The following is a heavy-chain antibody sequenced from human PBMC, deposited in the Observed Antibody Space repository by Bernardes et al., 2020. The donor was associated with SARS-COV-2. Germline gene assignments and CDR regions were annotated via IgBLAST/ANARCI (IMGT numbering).Heavy chain of an antibody. CDR3: AREWEEYTSSLFDY. D-gene: IGHD6-6*01. CDR2: ISYDGTTK. V-gene: IGHV3-30-3*01. Sequence: GGSLSRSCAASGFTFSTYAMHWVRQAPGKGLEWVAIISYDGTTKYNADSVKGRFTISRDNSKNTLFLQMNSLTTEDTAVYYCAREWEEYTSSLFDYWGQGTLVTVSS. CDR1: GFTFSTYA. J-gene: IGHJ4*02.